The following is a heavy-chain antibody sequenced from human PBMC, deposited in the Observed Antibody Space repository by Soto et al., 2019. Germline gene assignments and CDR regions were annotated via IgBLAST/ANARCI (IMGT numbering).Heavy chain of an antibody. D-gene: IGHD3-9*01. J-gene: IGHJ5*02. CDR3: ARRESWRYDILTGYYNWFDP. CDR1: GGSISSSSYY. V-gene: IGHV4-39*01. Sequence: PSETLSLTCTVSGGSISSSSYYWGWIRQPPGKGLEWIGSIYYSGSTYYNPSLKSRVTISVDTSKNQFSLKLSSVTAADTAVYYCARRESWRYDILTGYYNWFDPWGQGTLVTVSS. CDR2: IYYSGST.